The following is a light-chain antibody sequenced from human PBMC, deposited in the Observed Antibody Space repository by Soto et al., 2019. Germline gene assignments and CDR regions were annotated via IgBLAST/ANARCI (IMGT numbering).Light chain of an antibody. Sequence: DIQMTQSPSTLSASVGDRVTITCRASQSITIWLAWYQQKPGKAPKLLIFDASSLESGVPSRFSGSGSGTEFTLTISSLQPYDFATYYCQQYNSYSWTFGPGTKVDIK. V-gene: IGKV1-5*01. CDR2: DAS. CDR3: QQYNSYSWT. J-gene: IGKJ1*01. CDR1: QSITIW.